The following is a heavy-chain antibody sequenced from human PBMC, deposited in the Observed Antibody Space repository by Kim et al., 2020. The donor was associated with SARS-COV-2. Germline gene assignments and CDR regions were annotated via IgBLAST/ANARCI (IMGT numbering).Heavy chain of an antibody. Sequence: ASVKVSCKASGYTFTGYYMHWVRQAPGQGLEWMGRINPNSGGTNYAQKFQGRVTMTRDTSISTAYMELSRLRSDDTAVYYCARGPYYYDSSGYYYPTYYFDYWGQGTLVTVSS. J-gene: IGHJ4*02. V-gene: IGHV1-2*06. D-gene: IGHD3-22*01. CDR1: GYTFTGYY. CDR2: INPNSGGT. CDR3: ARGPYYYDSSGYYYPTYYFDY.